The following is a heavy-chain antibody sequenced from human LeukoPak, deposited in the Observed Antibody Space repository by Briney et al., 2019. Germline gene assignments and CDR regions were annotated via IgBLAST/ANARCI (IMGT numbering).Heavy chain of an antibody. CDR2: ISNTGGTI. V-gene: IGHV3-11*01. J-gene: IGHJ3*02. CDR3: ARTPSAFDI. CDR1: GFDFSDYY. Sequence: GGSLRLSCAASGFDFSDYYMSWMRQAPGKGLEWVSYISNTGGTITYADSVRGRFTISRDNAENSLYLQMNSLRAEDTAVYYCARTPSAFDIWGQGAMVTVSS.